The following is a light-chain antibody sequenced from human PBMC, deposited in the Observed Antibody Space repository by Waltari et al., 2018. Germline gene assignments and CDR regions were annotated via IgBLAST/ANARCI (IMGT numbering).Light chain of an antibody. V-gene: IGKV1-12*01. CDR3: QQAHSFPLT. CDR1: QGIGRK. J-gene: IGKJ4*01. Sequence: DIQMTQSPSSVSASVGDRVSITCRASQGIGRKLAWYQQKPGKAPKLLIYRVSNLQSVVPSRFSGSGSGTDFTLTISSLQPEDFATYYCQQAHSFPLTFGGGTKVEIK. CDR2: RVS.